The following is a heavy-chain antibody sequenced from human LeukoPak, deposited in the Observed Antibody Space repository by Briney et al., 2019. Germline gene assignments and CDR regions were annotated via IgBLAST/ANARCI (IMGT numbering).Heavy chain of an antibody. J-gene: IGHJ4*02. CDR1: GFTFSSYP. Sequence: PGGSLRLSCAASGFTFSSYPMSWVRQAPGKGLELVSSIRGSGGSTYYANSVTGRFTISRDNSKNTLYLQMNRLRAEDTAVYYCTRADGDYVFDYWGQGTLVTVSS. CDR3: TRADGDYVFDY. CDR2: IRGSGGST. D-gene: IGHD4-17*01. V-gene: IGHV3-23*01.